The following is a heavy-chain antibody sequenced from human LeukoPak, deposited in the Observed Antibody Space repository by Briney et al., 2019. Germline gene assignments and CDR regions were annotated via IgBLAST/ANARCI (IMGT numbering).Heavy chain of an antibody. CDR2: MSGSGGST. J-gene: IGHJ4*02. CDR3: AKAYSSGWYYFDY. Sequence: GGSLTLSCEASGFTFSSYAMNWVRQAPGKGLEWVSGMSGSGGSTNYADSVRGRFTISRDNSKNTLYLQMNSLRGEDTAVYYCAKAYSSGWYYFDYWGQGTLVTVS. V-gene: IGHV3-23*01. D-gene: IGHD6-19*01. CDR1: GFTFSSYA.